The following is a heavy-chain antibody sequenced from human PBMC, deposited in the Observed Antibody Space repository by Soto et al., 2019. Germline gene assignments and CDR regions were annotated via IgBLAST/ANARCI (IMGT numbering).Heavy chain of an antibody. D-gene: IGHD3-10*02. V-gene: IGHV3-30*03. CDR2: ISYDGNNK. J-gene: IGHJ3*02. CDR1: GFTFSTYG. CDR3: VADYVATDTFDI. Sequence: RESLGLGCATSGFTFSTYGMHRVRQAPGKGLEWAAVISYDGNNKYYAESVKGRFTISRDTSKNTLYLQMNSLRPEDTAVYYCVADYVATDTFDIWGRGTMVTGSS.